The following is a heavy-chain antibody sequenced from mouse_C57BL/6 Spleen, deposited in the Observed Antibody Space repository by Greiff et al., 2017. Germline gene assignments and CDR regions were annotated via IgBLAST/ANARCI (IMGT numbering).Heavy chain of an antibody. Sequence: VQLKQSGPELVKPGASVKISCKASGYSFTGYYMNWVKQSPEKSLEWIGEINPSTGGTTYNQKFKAKATLTVDKSSSTAYMQLKSLTSEDSAVYYCARSLRSYFDYWGQGTTLTVSS. D-gene: IGHD1-1*01. V-gene: IGHV1-42*01. CDR1: GYSFTGYY. CDR3: ARSLRSYFDY. CDR2: INPSTGGT. J-gene: IGHJ2*01.